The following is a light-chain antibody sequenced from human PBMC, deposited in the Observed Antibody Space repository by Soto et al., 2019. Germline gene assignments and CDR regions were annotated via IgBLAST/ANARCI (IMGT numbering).Light chain of an antibody. CDR3: QRYYKYPWT. Sequence: AVLLTQSPSSFSASTGDRATITCRASQDIHNYLAWYQQVPGKAPKLLLYAASVLQTGVPARFSGSGSGTDFTLTIEGLQSEDFAPYRCQRYYKYPWTFGQGTTVE. V-gene: IGKV1-8*01. CDR1: QDIHNY. CDR2: AAS. J-gene: IGKJ1*01.